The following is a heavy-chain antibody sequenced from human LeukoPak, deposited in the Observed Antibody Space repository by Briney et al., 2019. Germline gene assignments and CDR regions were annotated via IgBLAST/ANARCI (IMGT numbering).Heavy chain of an antibody. V-gene: IGHV4-31*03. CDR3: GRGGDTAKGGKD. CDR1: GGSISVDGHY. D-gene: IGHD5-18*01. J-gene: IGHJ4*02. Sequence: PSETLSLTCTVSGGSISVDGHYWTWTRQHPGEGLEWLGFIHPGGTIYYNPSLSSRLFISADTSNNHMFLKLIFVTAADTAVYYCGRGGDTAKGGKDWGQGTLVTVSS. CDR2: IHPGGTI.